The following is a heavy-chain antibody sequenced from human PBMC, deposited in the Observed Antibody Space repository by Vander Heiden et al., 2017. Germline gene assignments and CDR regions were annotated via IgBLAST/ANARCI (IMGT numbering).Heavy chain of an antibody. CDR3: ARDASLVLLDPYYYYYGMDV. V-gene: IGHV3-48*02. D-gene: IGHD2-15*01. CDR2: ISSSSSTI. J-gene: IGHJ6*02. CDR1: RFTFSSYS. Sequence: EVQLVESGGGLVQPGGSLRLPCEAPRFTFSSYSMNGVRQAPGKGLEWVSYISSSSSTIYYADSVKGRFTISRDNAKNSLYLQMNSLRDEDTAVYYCARDASLVLLDPYYYYYGMDVWGQGTTVTVSS.